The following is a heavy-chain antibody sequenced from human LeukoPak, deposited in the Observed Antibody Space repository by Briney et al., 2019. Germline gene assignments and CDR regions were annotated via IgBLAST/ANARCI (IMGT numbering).Heavy chain of an antibody. D-gene: IGHD6-13*01. CDR3: AREYSTSLDS. J-gene: IGHJ4*02. Sequence: SETLSLTCTVSGGSISSYYWNWIRQPPGKGLEWIGYIYYSGSTNYNPSLKSRVTMSVDTSKNQFSLKLNSVTAADTAVYYCAREYSTSLDSWGQGTLVTVSS. CDR1: GGSISSYY. V-gene: IGHV4-59*01. CDR2: IYYSGST.